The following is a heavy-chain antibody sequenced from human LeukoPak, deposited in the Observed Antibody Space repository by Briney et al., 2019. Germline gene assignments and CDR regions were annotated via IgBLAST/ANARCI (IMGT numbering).Heavy chain of an antibody. D-gene: IGHD6-19*01. CDR2: IYTSGST. CDR3: ASSSGWYWFDP. J-gene: IGHJ5*02. CDR1: GGSVSSYY. V-gene: IGHV4-4*07. Sequence: MTSETLSLTCTVSGGSVSSYYWSWIRQPAGKGLEWIGRIYTSGSTNYNPSLKSRVTMSVDTSKNQFSLKLSSVTAADTAVYYCASSSGWYWFDPWGQGTLVTVSS.